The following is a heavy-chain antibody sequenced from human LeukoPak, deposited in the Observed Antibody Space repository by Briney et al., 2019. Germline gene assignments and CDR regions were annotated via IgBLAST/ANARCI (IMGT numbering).Heavy chain of an antibody. CDR3: ATYLYGDYGYYYFDY. D-gene: IGHD4-17*01. Sequence: SETLSLTCAVSGASITSNHWWSWARQAPGEELEWIGEIYHGGAITYNPSLKSRVTMSVDKSKNEFSLSLRSVTAADTAVYYCATYLYGDYGYYYFDYWGPGTLVTVSA. CDR1: GASITSNHW. V-gene: IGHV4-4*02. CDR2: IYHGGAI. J-gene: IGHJ4*02.